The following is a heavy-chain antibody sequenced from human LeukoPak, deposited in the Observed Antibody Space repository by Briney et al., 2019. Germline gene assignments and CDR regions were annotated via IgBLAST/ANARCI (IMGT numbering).Heavy chain of an antibody. CDR3: ARLFGNYYYYYMDV. CDR1: GGSVGSSNYY. CDR2: IYYST. V-gene: IGHV4-39*07. J-gene: IGHJ6*03. D-gene: IGHD2-21*01. Sequence: SETLSLTCTVSGGSVGSSNYYWGWIRQPPGKGLEWIGSIYYSTYFNPSLKSRVTISIDTSKNQFSLKLSSVTAADTAVYYCARLFGNYYYYYMDVWGKGTTVTVSS.